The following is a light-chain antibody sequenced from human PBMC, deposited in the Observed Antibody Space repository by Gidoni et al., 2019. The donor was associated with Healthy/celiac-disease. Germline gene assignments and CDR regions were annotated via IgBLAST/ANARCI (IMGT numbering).Light chain of an antibody. J-gene: IGKJ1*01. Sequence: EIVLTQSPGTLSLSPGERATLSCRASKSVSSSYLAWYQQKPGQAPSLLIYGASRRATGLPDRFSGSWSVTDFTLTISRLEPEDFAVYYCQQYGSSPGTFGQGTKVEIK. CDR2: GAS. CDR1: KSVSSSY. CDR3: QQYGSSPGT. V-gene: IGKV3-20*01.